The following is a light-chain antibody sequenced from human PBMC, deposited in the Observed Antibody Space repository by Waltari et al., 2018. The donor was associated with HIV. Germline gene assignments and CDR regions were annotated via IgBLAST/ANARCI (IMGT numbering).Light chain of an antibody. CDR2: KDT. CDR1: ALSKKF. J-gene: IGLJ3*02. Sequence: SYELTQPPSLSVFRGQTARITCSGDALSKKFAFWYQQKPGQAPALVIYKDTERPSEIPERFSGSSSGTTVTLTISGVQAEDEADYYCQSVDSTDTLEVFGGGTKLTVL. CDR3: QSVDSTDTLEV. V-gene: IGLV3-25*03.